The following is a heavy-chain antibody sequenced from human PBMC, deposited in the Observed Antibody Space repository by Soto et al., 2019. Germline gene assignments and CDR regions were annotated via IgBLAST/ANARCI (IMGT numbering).Heavy chain of an antibody. J-gene: IGHJ4*02. Sequence: QVQLVQSGAEEKKPGASVKVSCKASGYTFTSYAMHWVRQAPGQRLEWMGWINAGNGNTKYSQKFQGRVTITRDTSASTVYMELSSLRSEDAAVYYCARSILVVTALDYWGQGTLVTVSS. CDR1: GYTFTSYA. CDR2: INAGNGNT. CDR3: ARSILVVTALDY. D-gene: IGHD2-21*02. V-gene: IGHV1-3*05.